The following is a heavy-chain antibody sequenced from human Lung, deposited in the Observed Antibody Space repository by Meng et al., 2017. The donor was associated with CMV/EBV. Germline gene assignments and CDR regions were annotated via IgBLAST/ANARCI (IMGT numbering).Heavy chain of an antibody. CDR2: ISYDGSNK. CDR1: GFPFSSYA. V-gene: IGHV3-30*04. D-gene: IGHD3-3*01. Sequence: LTXAASGFPFSSYAMHXVRQAPGKGLEWVAVISYDGSNKYYADSVKGRFTISRDNSKNTLYLQMNSLRAEDTAVYYCARDMYYDFWSGYYRRGGDYYYGMDVWXQGTXVTVSS. CDR3: ARDMYYDFWSGYYRRGGDYYYGMDV. J-gene: IGHJ6*02.